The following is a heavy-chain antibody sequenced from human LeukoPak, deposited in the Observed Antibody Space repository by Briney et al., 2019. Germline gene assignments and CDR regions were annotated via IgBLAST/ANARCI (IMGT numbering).Heavy chain of an antibody. CDR1: GGSISSGGYY. D-gene: IGHD2-21*02. Sequence: SQTLSLTCTVSGGSISSGGYYWRWIRQPPGKGLEWIGYIYYSGSTYYNPSLKSRVTISVNTSKNQFSLKLSSVTAADSAVYYCARDSILEGDWHFDYWCQGTLVTVS. V-gene: IGHV4-31*03. J-gene: IGHJ4*02. CDR2: IYYSGST. CDR3: ARDSILEGDWHFDY.